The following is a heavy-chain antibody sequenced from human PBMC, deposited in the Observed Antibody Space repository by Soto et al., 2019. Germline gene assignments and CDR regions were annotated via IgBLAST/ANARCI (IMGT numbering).Heavy chain of an antibody. V-gene: IGHV3-66*01. Sequence: EVQLVESGGDLVQPGRSLRLSCAASGLLVSSNYMSWVRQAPGKGLEWVSVIYSGSNTHYADSVKGRFTISRDNSKNTLYLQMDSLRAEDTDVYYCARGYRVEGAYGAGAFCDYLGQGTLVTVSS. CDR2: IYSGSNT. CDR3: ARGYRVEGAYGAGAFCDY. J-gene: IGHJ4*02. CDR1: GLLVSSNY. D-gene: IGHD1-26*01.